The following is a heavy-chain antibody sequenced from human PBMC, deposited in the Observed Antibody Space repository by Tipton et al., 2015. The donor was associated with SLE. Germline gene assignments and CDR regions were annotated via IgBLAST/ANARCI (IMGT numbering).Heavy chain of an antibody. CDR3: AREPLVGTAAYYFDY. V-gene: IGHV4-34*01. D-gene: IGHD1-26*01. CDR2: IYHSESP. J-gene: IGHJ4*02. Sequence: TLSLTCAVYGGSFSGYYWSWIRQPPGKGLEWVGDIYHSESPNYNPSLKSRVTISLYTYENQFSLRLNSVTAADTAVYYCAREPLVGTAAYYFDYWGQGFLVTVSS. CDR1: GGSFSGYY.